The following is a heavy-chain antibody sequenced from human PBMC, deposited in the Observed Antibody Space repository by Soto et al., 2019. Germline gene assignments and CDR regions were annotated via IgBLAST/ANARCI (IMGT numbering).Heavy chain of an antibody. J-gene: IGHJ3*02. V-gene: IGHV3-72*01. CDR1: GFTFSDHY. CDR3: ARSTTSRTPEAFDI. CDR2: TRNKAASYTT. D-gene: IGHD4-17*01. Sequence: PGGSLRLSCAASGFTFSDHYMDWVRQAPGKGLEWVGRTRNKAASYTTEYAASVKGRFTISRDDSKNSLYLQMNSLKTEDTAVYYCARSTTSRTPEAFDIWGQGTMVTVS.